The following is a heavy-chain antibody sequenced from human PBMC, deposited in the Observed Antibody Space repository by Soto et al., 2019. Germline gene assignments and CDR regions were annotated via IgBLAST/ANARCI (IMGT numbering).Heavy chain of an antibody. J-gene: IGHJ4*02. V-gene: IGHV2-5*02. CDR2: IYWDDDK. CDR1: GFSLSPNEVG. D-gene: IGHD1-26*01. Sequence: KPTQTLRLPCTLSGFSLSPNEVGVGWIRQSPGEAPEWLAVIYWDDDKRYSPSLRTRLTINKDTSNNQVVLTLTNTDPVDTATYYCARVAGSPDYWVQGTLVTGFS. CDR3: ARVAGSPDY.